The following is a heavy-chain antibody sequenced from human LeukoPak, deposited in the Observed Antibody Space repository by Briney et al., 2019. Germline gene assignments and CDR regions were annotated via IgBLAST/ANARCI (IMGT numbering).Heavy chain of an antibody. CDR1: GFTFSSYT. CDR2: ITSNGGST. J-gene: IGHJ6*03. CDR3: ARSRGLDLHYYYYMDV. V-gene: IGHV3-64*01. Sequence: AGSLRLSCAVYGFTFSSYTMNWIRQAPGKGLECIGAITSNGGSTYKANSVKSRFTISRDNSKNTLYLQMGSLRVEDMAVYYCARSRGLDLHYYYYMDVWGKGTAVTV. D-gene: IGHD3/OR15-3a*01.